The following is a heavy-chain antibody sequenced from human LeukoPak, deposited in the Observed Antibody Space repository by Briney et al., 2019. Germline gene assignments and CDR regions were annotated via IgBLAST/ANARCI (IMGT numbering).Heavy chain of an antibody. CDR3: AKGLRYSSSWYDY. CDR2: ISSSSSTI. Sequence: GGSLRLSCAASGFTFSSYSMNWVRQAPGKGLEWVSYISSSSSTIYYADSVKGRFTISRDNAKNSLYLQMNSLRAEDTAVYYCAKGLRYSSSWYDYWGQGTLVTVSS. V-gene: IGHV3-48*01. CDR1: GFTFSSYS. D-gene: IGHD6-13*01. J-gene: IGHJ4*02.